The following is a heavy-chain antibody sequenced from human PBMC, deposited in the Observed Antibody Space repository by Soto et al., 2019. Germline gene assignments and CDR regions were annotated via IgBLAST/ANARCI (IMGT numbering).Heavy chain of an antibody. CDR1: GGTFSSYA. CDR2: IIPIFGTA. CDR3: ARAASLRYYFDY. V-gene: IGHV1-69*13. Sequence: SVKVSCKASGGTFSSYAISWVRQAPGQGLEWMGGIIPIFGTANYAQKFQGRVTITADESTSTAYMELSSLRSEDTAVYYCARAASLRYYFDYCGQGTLVTVFS. J-gene: IGHJ4*02. D-gene: IGHD4-17*01.